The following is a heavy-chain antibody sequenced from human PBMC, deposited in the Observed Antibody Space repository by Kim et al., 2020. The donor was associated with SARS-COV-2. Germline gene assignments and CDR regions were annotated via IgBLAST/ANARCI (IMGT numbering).Heavy chain of an antibody. J-gene: IGHJ6*02. CDR1: GGSISSGDYY. D-gene: IGHD2-15*01. V-gene: IGHV4-30-4*01. CDR2: IYYSGST. CDR3: AREGILQYCSGGSCYPGDSYYGMDV. Sequence: SETLSLTCTVSGGSISSGDYYWSWIRQPPGKGLEWIGYIYYSGSTYYNPSLKSRVTISVDTSKNQFSLKLSSVTAADTAVYYCAREGILQYCSGGSCYPGDSYYGMDVGGQGTTVTVSS.